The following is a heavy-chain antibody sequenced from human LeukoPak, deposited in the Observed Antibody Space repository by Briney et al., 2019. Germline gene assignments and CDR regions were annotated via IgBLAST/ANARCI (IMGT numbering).Heavy chain of an antibody. CDR3: AREPLPPDAFDI. D-gene: IGHD2-15*01. J-gene: IGHJ3*02. CDR2: INHSGST. CDR1: GGSFSGYY. V-gene: IGHV4-34*01. Sequence: PSETLSLTCAVYGGSFSGYYWSWIRQPPGKGLEWIGEINHSGSTNYNPSLKSRVTISVDTSKNQFSLKLSSVTAADTAVYYCAREPLPPDAFDIWGQGTMVTASS.